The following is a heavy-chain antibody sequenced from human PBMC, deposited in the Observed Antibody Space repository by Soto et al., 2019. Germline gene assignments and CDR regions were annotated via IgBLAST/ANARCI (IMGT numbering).Heavy chain of an antibody. V-gene: IGHV3-33*01. D-gene: IGHD6-13*01. J-gene: IGHJ4*02. CDR2: IWYDGSNK. CDR1: GFTFSSYG. Sequence: PGGSLRLSCAASGFTFSSYGMHWVRQAPGKGLEWVAVIWYDGSNKYYADSVKGRFTISRDNSKNTLYLQMNSLRAEDTAVYYCARLTYSSSWYYFDYWGQGTLVTVSS. CDR3: ARLTYSSSWYYFDY.